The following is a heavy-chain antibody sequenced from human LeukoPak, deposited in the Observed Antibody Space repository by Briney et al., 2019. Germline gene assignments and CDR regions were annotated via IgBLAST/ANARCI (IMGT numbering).Heavy chain of an antibody. D-gene: IGHD3-10*01. CDR1: SGSIISNNDY. CDR3: ARVTMVRGVIITPFDY. Sequence: SETLSLTCTVSSGSIISNNDYWGWIRQPPGKGLEWIGSIYYSGSTYYNPSLKSRVTISVDTSKNQFSLKLSSVTAADTAVYYCARVTMVRGVIITPFDYWGQGTLVTVSS. J-gene: IGHJ4*02. V-gene: IGHV4-39*07. CDR2: IYYSGST.